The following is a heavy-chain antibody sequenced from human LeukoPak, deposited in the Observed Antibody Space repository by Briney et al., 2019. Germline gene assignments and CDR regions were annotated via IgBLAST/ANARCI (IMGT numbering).Heavy chain of an antibody. V-gene: IGHV3-21*01. J-gene: IGHJ6*02. CDR1: GFTFGTYS. CDR2: ISSSSSHM. CDR3: ARDPGAGDV. Sequence: GGSLRLSCAASGFTFGTYSMNWVRQAPGKGLEWISSISSSSSHMNYADSVRGRFTISRDNAKNSLYLQMNSLRVEDTAVYYCARDPGAGDVWGQGTTVTVSS. D-gene: IGHD6-19*01.